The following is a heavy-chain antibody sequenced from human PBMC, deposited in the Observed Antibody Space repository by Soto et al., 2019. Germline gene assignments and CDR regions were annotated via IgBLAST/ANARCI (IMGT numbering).Heavy chain of an antibody. CDR1: GYTFTDNY. D-gene: IGHD1-7*01. CDR3: AIRRAYRNSWYYFDS. V-gene: IGHV1-69-2*01. Sequence: ASVKVSCKVSGYTFTDNYIHWVQQVPGKGLEWMGLVDPEDGQTAYAKKFQGRVTLSADTSTDTAYMQLSGLKSEDTAVYYCAIRRAYRNSWYYFDSWGQGTLVTVSS. CDR2: VDPEDGQT. J-gene: IGHJ4*02.